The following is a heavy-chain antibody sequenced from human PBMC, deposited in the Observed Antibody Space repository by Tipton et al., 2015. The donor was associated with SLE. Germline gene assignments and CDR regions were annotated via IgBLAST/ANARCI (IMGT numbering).Heavy chain of an antibody. CDR2: IYYSGTS. J-gene: IGHJ4*02. V-gene: IGHV4-31*03. CDR3: AKFVPDSTSVWDD. CDR1: GVSIGSGGYY. Sequence: TLSLTCIVSGVSIGSGGYYWSWIRQHPGQGLEYIGYIYYSGTSYCIPSLKSRVTISVDSSKNHFSLKLNSVTAADTAVYYCAKFVPDSTSVWDDWGQGTLVTVSS. D-gene: IGHD2/OR15-2a*01.